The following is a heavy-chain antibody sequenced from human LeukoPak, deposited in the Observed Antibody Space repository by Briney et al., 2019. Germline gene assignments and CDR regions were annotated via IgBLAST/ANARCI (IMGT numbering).Heavy chain of an antibody. Sequence: ASVKVSCKASGYTFTSYYMHWVRQAPGQVLEWMGIINPSGGSTTYAQKFQGRVTMTRDTSTSTVYMELSSLRSEDTAVYYCARESSGISGYCTSTSCYVWFDPWGQGTLVTVSS. V-gene: IGHV1-46*01. CDR2: INPSGGST. J-gene: IGHJ5*02. CDR1: GYTFTSYY. CDR3: ARESSGISGYCTSTSCYVWFDP. D-gene: IGHD2-2*01.